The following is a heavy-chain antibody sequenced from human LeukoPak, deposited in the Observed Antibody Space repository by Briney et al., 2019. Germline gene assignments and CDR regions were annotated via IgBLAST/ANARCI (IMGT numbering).Heavy chain of an antibody. CDR3: GKTTVGYSSGRYPGWPVDY. J-gene: IGHJ4*02. CDR2: IFGSGGSA. D-gene: IGHD2-15*01. CDR1: GFTFNNYA. V-gene: IGHV3-23*01. Sequence: GGSLRLSCAASGFTFNNYAMYWVRQAQGKGLEWVSGIFGSGGSAHYADSVKGRFTISRDNSKDTVYLQLDSLRVEDTAVYYCGKTTVGYSSGRYPGWPVDYWGQGTLVTVSS.